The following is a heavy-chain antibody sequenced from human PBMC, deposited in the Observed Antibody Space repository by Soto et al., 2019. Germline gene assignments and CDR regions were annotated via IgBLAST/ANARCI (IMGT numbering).Heavy chain of an antibody. V-gene: IGHV1-3*01. CDR2: INAGNGNT. D-gene: IGHD5-12*01. CDR3: ARARDGYQSDY. J-gene: IGHJ4*02. Sequence: QVQLVQSGAEVKKPGSSVKVSCKASGYTFTSYAMHWVRQAPGQRLEWMGWINAGNGNTKYSQKLQGRVTITRDTSASTAYMELSSLRSEDTAVYYCARARDGYQSDYWGQGTLVTVSS. CDR1: GYTFTSYA.